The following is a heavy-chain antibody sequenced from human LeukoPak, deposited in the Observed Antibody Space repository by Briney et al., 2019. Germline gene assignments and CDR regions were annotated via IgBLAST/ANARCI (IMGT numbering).Heavy chain of an antibody. CDR3: ARDERRRAVAGTGVFDY. Sequence: ASVKVSCMASGYTFTGYYMHWVRQAPGQGLEWMGWISAYNGNTNYAQKLQGRVTMTTDTSTSTAYMELRSLRSDDTAVYYCARDERRRAVAGTGVFDYWGQGTLVTVSS. V-gene: IGHV1-18*04. J-gene: IGHJ4*02. CDR2: ISAYNGNT. D-gene: IGHD6-19*01. CDR1: GYTFTGYY.